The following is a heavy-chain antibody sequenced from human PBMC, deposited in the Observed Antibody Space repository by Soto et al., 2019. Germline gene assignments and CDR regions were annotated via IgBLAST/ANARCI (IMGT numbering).Heavy chain of an antibody. V-gene: IGHV1-3*01. CDR3: ARDRSRVVPAATFNWFDP. Sequence: GASVKVSCKASGYTFTSYAMHWVRQAPGQRLEWMGWINAGNGNTKYSQKFQGRVTITRDTSASTAYMELSSLRSEDTAVYYCARDRSRVVPAATFNWFDPWGQGTLVTVSS. D-gene: IGHD2-2*01. J-gene: IGHJ5*02. CDR1: GYTFTSYA. CDR2: INAGNGNT.